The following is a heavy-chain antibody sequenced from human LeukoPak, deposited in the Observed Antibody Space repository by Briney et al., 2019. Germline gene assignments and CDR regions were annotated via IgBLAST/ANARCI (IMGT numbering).Heavy chain of an antibody. V-gene: IGHV4-39*01. CDR3: VVSSRGSGAAVWFDP. CDR1: GGSISSSPYY. D-gene: IGHD6-25*01. J-gene: IGHJ5*02. CDR2: IYYSEST. Sequence: PSETLSLTCTVSGGSISSSPYYWGRIRQPPGKGLEWIGSIYYSESTYYNPSLKSRVTISVDTSKNQFSLKLSSVTAADTAVYYCVVSSRGSGAAVWFDPWGQGTLVTVSS.